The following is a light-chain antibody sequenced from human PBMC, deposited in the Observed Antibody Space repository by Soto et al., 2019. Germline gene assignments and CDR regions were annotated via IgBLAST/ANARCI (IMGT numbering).Light chain of an antibody. CDR1: QGIRND. J-gene: IGKJ1*01. V-gene: IGKV1-6*01. Sequence: AIQMTQSPSSLSASVGDRVTITCRASQGIRNDLGWYQQKPGKAPKLLIYAASSLQSGVPSRFSGSGSGTDFTLTISSLQTEDFATYYCLQDYNYPWTFGQGTKVEIE. CDR2: AAS. CDR3: LQDYNYPWT.